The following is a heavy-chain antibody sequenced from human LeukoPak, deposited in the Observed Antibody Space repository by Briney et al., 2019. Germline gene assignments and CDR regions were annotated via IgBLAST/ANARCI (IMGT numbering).Heavy chain of an antibody. D-gene: IGHD5-12*01. CDR3: ASIYSGYDTDWFDP. J-gene: IGHJ5*02. V-gene: IGHV4-31*03. CDR2: IYYSGST. Sequence: PSQTLSLTCTVSAVSISSTGYSWRCLRQHPGKGLERTGYIYYSGSTYYNPSLKSRVTISVDTSKNQFSLKLSSVTAADTAVYYCASIYSGYDTDWFDPWGQGTLVTVSS. CDR1: AVSISSTGYS.